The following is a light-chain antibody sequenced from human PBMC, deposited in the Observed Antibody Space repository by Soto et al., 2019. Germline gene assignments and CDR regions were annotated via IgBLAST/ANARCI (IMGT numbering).Light chain of an antibody. J-gene: IGLJ1*01. CDR2: GNS. V-gene: IGLV1-40*01. Sequence: QSVLTQPPSVSGAPGQRVTISCTGSSSNIGAGYDVHWYQQLPGTAPKLLIYGNSNRPSGVPDRFSGSKSGTSASLAITGLQAKDEADYYCQSYDSSLSGSNVFGTGTKVTVL. CDR1: SSNIGAGYD. CDR3: QSYDSSLSGSNV.